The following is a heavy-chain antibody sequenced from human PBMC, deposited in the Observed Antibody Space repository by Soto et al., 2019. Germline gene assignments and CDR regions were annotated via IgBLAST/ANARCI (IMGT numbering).Heavy chain of an antibody. CDR1: GYTFTSYG. D-gene: IGHD3-3*01. J-gene: IGHJ6*02. Sequence: GASVKVSCKASGYTFTSYGISWVRQAPGQGLEWMGWISAYNGNTNYAQKLQGRVTMTTDTSTSTAYMELRSLRSDDTAVYYCARDHGITIFGVVKVYYYYGMDVWGQGTTVTVSS. V-gene: IGHV1-18*04. CDR2: ISAYNGNT. CDR3: ARDHGITIFGVVKVYYYYGMDV.